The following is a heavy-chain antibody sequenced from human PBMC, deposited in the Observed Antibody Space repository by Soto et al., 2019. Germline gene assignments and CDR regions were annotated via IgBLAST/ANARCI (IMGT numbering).Heavy chain of an antibody. D-gene: IGHD3-22*01. CDR1: GGTFSRYS. J-gene: IGHJ6*02. CDR2: IVPIFGTR. V-gene: IGHV1-69*01. CDR3: AKTYEDGYSSNRHYCYALDV. Sequence: QVQLVQSGAEVKKPGSSVKVSCKISGGTFSRYSISWVRQAPGQGLEWMGGIVPIFGTRNYAQTFQDRVTITTDESATTARMELSNLRSDDTAVYYCAKTYEDGYSSNRHYCYALDVWGQRTAVTVSS.